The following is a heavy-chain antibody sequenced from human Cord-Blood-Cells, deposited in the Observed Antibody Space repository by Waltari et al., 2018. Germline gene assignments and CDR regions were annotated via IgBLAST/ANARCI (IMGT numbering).Heavy chain of an antibody. CDR1: GYTFTSYD. CDR3: PMHYGGYCCVYYYYNGMDV. J-gene: IGHJ6*02. Sequence: QVQLVQSGAEVKKPGASVKVSCMASGYTFTSYDINWVRQATGQGLEWMGWFNLFSGHTGYAHQFQSRDTNTSTTSNCTADIGRSSLTSEDTAVYYSPMHYGGYCCVYYYYNGMDVWGQGTTVTVSS. CDR2: FNLFSGHT. D-gene: IGHD5-18*01. V-gene: IGHV1-8*01.